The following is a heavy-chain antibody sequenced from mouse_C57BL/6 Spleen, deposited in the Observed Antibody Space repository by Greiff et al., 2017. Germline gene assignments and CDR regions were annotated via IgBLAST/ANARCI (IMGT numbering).Heavy chain of an antibody. Sequence: EVQRVESGGGLVKPGGSLKLSCAASGFTFSSYAMSWVRQTQEKRLEWVATISDGGSYTYYPDNVKGRFTISRDNAKNNLYLQMSHLKSEDTAMYYCSRSYYSNYDAMDYWGQGTSVTVSS. V-gene: IGHV5-4*01. CDR3: SRSYYSNYDAMDY. D-gene: IGHD2-5*01. CDR2: ISDGGSYT. CDR1: GFTFSSYA. J-gene: IGHJ4*01.